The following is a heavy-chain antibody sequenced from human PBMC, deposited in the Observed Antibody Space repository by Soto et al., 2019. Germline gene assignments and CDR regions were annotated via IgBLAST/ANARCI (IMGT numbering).Heavy chain of an antibody. Sequence: PSETLSLTCAVYGGSFSCYYWSWIRQPPGKGLEWIGEINHSGGTNYNPSLKSRVTISVDTSKNQFSLKLSSVTAADTAVYYCATFGGDYDILTGYSDYWGQGTLVTVSS. V-gene: IGHV4-34*01. CDR2: INHSGGT. CDR1: GGSFSCYY. D-gene: IGHD3-9*01. CDR3: ATFGGDYDILTGYSDY. J-gene: IGHJ4*02.